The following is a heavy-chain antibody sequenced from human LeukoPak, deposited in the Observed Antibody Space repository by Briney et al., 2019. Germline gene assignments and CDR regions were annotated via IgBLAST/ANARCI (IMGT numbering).Heavy chain of an antibody. V-gene: IGHV3-21*01. CDR2: ISSSSSYI. J-gene: IGHJ3*02. CDR1: GFTFSSYD. Sequence: GGSLRLSCADSGFTFSSYDMHWVRQAPGKGLEWVSSISSSSSYIYYADSVKGRFTISRDNAKNSLYLQMNSLRAEDTAVYYCAREKDYRNGVGGIGALDIWGQGTMVTVSS. D-gene: IGHD4-11*01. CDR3: AREKDYRNGVGGIGALDI.